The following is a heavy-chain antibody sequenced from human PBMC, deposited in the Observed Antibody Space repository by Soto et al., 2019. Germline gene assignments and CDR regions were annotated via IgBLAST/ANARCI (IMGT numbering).Heavy chain of an antibody. CDR1: GGSISSNDFY. D-gene: IGHD1-26*01. CDR3: ATLRGSWQTWFDP. Sequence: QVQLQESGPGLVKPSQTLSLTCIVSGGSISSNDFYWSWIRQHPGKGLEWIGYIYYRGNTYSNPSLRSRVTLLVHPSKNPFSLRVSSVTAAHSPVYYCATLRGSWQTWFDPGARGTLVTVSP. CDR2: IYYRGNT. J-gene: IGHJ5*02. V-gene: IGHV4-31*03.